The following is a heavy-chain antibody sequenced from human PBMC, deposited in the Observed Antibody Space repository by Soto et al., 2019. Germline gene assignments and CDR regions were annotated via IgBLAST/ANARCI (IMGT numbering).Heavy chain of an antibody. Sequence: SETLSLTFTVSGCAISSYYWSWIRQPPGKGLEWIGYIYYSGSTNYNPSLKSRVTISVDTSKNQFSLKLSSVTAADTAVYYCARQFNSGGYDSSGYYYFDYWGQGTLDNVSS. J-gene: IGHJ4*02. CDR1: GCAISSYY. CDR2: IYYSGST. V-gene: IGHV4-59*08. D-gene: IGHD3-22*01. CDR3: ARQFNSGGYDSSGYYYFDY.